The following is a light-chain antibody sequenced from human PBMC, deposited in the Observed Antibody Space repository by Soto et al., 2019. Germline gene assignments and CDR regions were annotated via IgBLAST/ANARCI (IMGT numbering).Light chain of an antibody. J-gene: IGLJ1*01. V-gene: IGLV2-14*01. CDR3: NEWTSSTSHV. CDR2: EVK. Sequence: QSALTQPASVSGSPGQSITISCTGTSSDVGGYNFVSWYQQHPGKAPKLIIFEVKNRPSGVSNRFSGSKSGNTASLTISGVQAEDEAYCYCNEWTSSTSHVLGAGTKVTVL. CDR1: SSDVGGYNF.